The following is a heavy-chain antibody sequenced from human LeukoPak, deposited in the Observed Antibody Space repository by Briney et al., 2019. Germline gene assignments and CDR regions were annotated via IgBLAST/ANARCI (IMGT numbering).Heavy chain of an antibody. J-gene: IGHJ6*03. CDR2: ISSSGSTI. V-gene: IGHV3-11*04. D-gene: IGHD4-17*01. CDR3: ASRHNYGDYYYYMDV. CDR1: GFTFSDYY. Sequence: GGSLRLTCAASGFTFSDYYMNWIRQAPGKGLEWVSYISSSGSTIYYADSVKGRSTISRDNAKNSLYLQMNSLRAEDTAVYYCASRHNYGDYYYYMDVWGKGTTVTVSS.